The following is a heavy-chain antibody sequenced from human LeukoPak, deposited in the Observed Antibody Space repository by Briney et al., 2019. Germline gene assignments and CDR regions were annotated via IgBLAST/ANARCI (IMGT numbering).Heavy chain of an antibody. V-gene: IGHV3-48*03. J-gene: IGHJ3*01. CDR1: GFSLTTYE. CDR3: SRDISSSTRAFDV. Sequence: GGSLRLSCAASGFSLTTYEMTWVRQAPGKGLEWVSFITSDGSPTFYADSVKGRFTIFRDTAKNSLYLQMNNLRGEDTAIYYCSRDISSSTRAFDVWGQGTMVTVSP. D-gene: IGHD2-15*01. CDR2: ITSDGSPT.